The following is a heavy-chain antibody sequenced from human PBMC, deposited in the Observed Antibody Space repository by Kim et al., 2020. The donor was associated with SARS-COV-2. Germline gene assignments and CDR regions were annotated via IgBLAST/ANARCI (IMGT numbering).Heavy chain of an antibody. J-gene: IGHJ4*02. CDR2: INTNTGNP. CDR1: GYTFTSYA. V-gene: IGHV7-4-1*02. Sequence: ASVKVSCKTSGYTFTSYAMNWVRQAPGQGLEWMGWINTNTGNPTYAQGFTGRFVFSLDTSVSTAYLQISSLKAEDTAVYYCARAYSGYDYHFPYYFDYWGQGTLVTVSS. CDR3: ARAYSGYDYHFPYYFDY. D-gene: IGHD5-12*01.